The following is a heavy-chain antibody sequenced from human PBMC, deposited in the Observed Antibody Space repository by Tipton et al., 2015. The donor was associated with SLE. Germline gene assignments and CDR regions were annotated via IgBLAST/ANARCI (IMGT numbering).Heavy chain of an antibody. CDR2: IYSGGST. V-gene: IGHV3-66*02. D-gene: IGHD3-22*01. CDR1: GFTVSSNY. J-gene: IGHJ4*02. Sequence: SLRLSCAASGFTVSSNYMSWVRQAPGKGLEWVSVIYSGGSTYYADSVKGRFTISRDNSKNTLYLQMNSLRAEDTAVYYCARDLGPYYDSSGFFDYWGQGTLVTVSS. CDR3: ARDLGPYYDSSGFFDY.